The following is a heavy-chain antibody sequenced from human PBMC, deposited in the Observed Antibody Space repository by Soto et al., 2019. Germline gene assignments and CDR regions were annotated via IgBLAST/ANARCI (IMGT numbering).Heavy chain of an antibody. V-gene: IGHV4-39*01. J-gene: IGHJ6*02. CDR2: FYYSGST. CDR3: ARLGGYCTITSCYGYYGVYV. Sequence: SETLSLTCTVSGGSVSSGPYSWGWIRQPPGKGLEWIGTFYYSGSTHYNPSLESRVTISVDTSKNQFSLKVSSVTAADTAVYYCARLGGYCTITSCYGYYGVYVWGQGTTVTVSS. CDR1: GGSVSSGPYS. D-gene: IGHD2-2*01.